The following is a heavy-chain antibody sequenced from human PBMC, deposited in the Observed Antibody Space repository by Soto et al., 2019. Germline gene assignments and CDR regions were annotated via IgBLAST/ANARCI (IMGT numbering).Heavy chain of an antibody. J-gene: IGHJ4*02. CDR3: ARHGMDYYDSSGYYYSPYYFDY. V-gene: IGHV4-34*01. Sequence: SETLSLTCAVYGGSFSGYYWGWVRQPPGKGLEWIGSMHYSGKSDFNPSLQSRVTISVDTSQNQCSLKLTSVTAADAAVYYCARHGMDYYDSSGYYYSPYYFDYWGQGTLVTVSS. D-gene: IGHD3-22*01. CDR2: MHYSGKS. CDR1: GGSFSGYY.